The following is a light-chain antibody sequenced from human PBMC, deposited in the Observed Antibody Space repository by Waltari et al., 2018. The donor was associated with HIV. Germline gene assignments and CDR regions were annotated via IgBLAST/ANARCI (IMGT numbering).Light chain of an antibody. Sequence: QSALTQPASLSGSPGQSITISCPGTTRNGGGYNYVPWYQQHPGKAPKLMIYDDSNRPSGVSKRFSGSKSGNTASLTISGLQAEDEADYYCSSYTSSSTPYVFGTGTKVTVL. CDR2: DDS. J-gene: IGLJ1*01. V-gene: IGLV2-14*03. CDR1: TRNGGGYNY. CDR3: SSYTSSSTPYV.